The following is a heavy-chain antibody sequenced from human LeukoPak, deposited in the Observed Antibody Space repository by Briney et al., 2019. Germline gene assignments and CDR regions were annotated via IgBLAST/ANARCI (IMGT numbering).Heavy chain of an antibody. CDR2: IKEDGTEK. V-gene: IGHV3-7*01. J-gene: IGHJ4*02. CDR1: GFTFSDFW. CDR3: VRESRPGGAMGLYHNLDY. Sequence: GGSLRLSCAGSGFTFSDFWMTWVRQTPGKGLEWVANIKEDGTEKNLVDSVKGRFTISRDNTKNLLYLEMNSLRGDDTAIYYCVRESRPGGAMGLYHNLDYWGQGTLVAVSS. D-gene: IGHD1-1*01.